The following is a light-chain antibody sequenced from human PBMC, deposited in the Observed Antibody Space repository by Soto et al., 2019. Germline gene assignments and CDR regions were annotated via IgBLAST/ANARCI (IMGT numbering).Light chain of an antibody. J-gene: IGKJ1*01. CDR1: QSISDS. V-gene: IGKV3-15*01. Sequence: IVLTQAPATLSFSPGERDTISCRASQSISDSLAWYQQKPGQAPRLLILGASTMATGFPARFSGSGSGTDFTLTISSLQSDDIAIYYCQQYNNWPWTFGQGTKVDI. CDR2: GAS. CDR3: QQYNNWPWT.